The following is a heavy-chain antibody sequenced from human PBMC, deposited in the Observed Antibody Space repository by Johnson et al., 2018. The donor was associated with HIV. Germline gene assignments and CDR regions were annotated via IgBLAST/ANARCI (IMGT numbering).Heavy chain of an antibody. Sequence: QVQLMESGGGVVQPGRSLRLSCAASGFTFSSYGMHWVRQAPGKGLEWVAVIWYDGSEKYYVDSTKGRFTISRDNAKNSLYLQMNSLRAEDTAVYYCARGTTGQYHYDAFDIWGQGTMVTVS. D-gene: IGHD1-14*01. CDR1: GFTFSSYG. V-gene: IGHV3-33*01. CDR2: IWYDGSEK. CDR3: ARGTTGQYHYDAFDI. J-gene: IGHJ3*02.